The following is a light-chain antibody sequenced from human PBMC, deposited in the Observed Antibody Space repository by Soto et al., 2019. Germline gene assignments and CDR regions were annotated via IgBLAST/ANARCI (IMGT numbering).Light chain of an antibody. J-gene: IGKJ1*01. CDR2: GAS. CDR1: QSVSSSY. V-gene: IGKV3-20*01. Sequence: EIVITQSPGTLSLSPPERATLSCRASQSVSSSYLAWYQQKPGQAPRLLIYGASSRATGIPDRFSGSGSGTDFTLTISRLEPEDFAVYYCQQYGSSPKTFGQGTKVDIK. CDR3: QQYGSSPKT.